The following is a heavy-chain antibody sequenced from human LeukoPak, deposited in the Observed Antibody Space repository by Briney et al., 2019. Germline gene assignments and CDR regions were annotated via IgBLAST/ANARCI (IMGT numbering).Heavy chain of an antibody. CDR1: GFTFDDYG. D-gene: IGHD5-18*01. Sequence: GSLRLSCTGSGFTFDDYGINWVRQAPGKGLEWVGSIRSKAYGGTTEFAASVKDRFTISRDDSKSIAYLQMNSLKTEDTAVYYCTRDSVYSYGLTELGFWGQGTLVTVSS. CDR3: TRDSVYSYGLTELGF. CDR2: IRSKAYGGTT. V-gene: IGHV3-49*04. J-gene: IGHJ4*02.